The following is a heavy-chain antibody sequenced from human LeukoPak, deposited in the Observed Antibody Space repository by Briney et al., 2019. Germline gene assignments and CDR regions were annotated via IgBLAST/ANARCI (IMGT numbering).Heavy chain of an antibody. D-gene: IGHD2-2*02. CDR1: GFSFSSYT. Sequence: GSLRLSCAASGFSFSSYTMSWVRQAPGKGLEWIGETNHSGSTNYNPPLKSRVTISVDTSKNQFSLRLGSVTAADTAVYYCARGPGAAAAIPGRRSGLDPWGQGTLVTVSS. CDR3: ARGPGAAAAIPGRRSGLDP. J-gene: IGHJ5*02. V-gene: IGHV4-34*01. CDR2: TNHSGST.